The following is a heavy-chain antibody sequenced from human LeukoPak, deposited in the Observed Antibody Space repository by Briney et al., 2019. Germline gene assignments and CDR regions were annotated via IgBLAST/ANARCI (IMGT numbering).Heavy chain of an antibody. Sequence: GGSLRLSCGTSGFTFSSYAMSWVRQAPGKGLEWVSAISGSGGSTYYADSVKGRFTISRDNSKNTLYLQMNSLRAEDTAVYYCARDYGDYKFDYWGQGSLVTVSS. CDR3: ARDYGDYKFDY. J-gene: IGHJ4*02. CDR1: GFTFSSYA. D-gene: IGHD4-17*01. CDR2: ISGSGGST. V-gene: IGHV3-23*01.